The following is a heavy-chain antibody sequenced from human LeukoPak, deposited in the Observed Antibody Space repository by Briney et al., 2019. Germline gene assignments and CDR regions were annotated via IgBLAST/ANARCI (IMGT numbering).Heavy chain of an antibody. D-gene: IGHD3-16*01. V-gene: IGHV1-2*02. CDR3: VRTRVLMDNYYYYMDV. CDR2: INPNTGGT. CDR1: GYIFTAYY. J-gene: IGHJ6*03. Sequence: ASVKVSCKASGYIFTAYYMYWVRQAPGQGLEWMGWINPNTGGTNYAQKFQGRVTMTRDTSISTAYMELNGLRSDDTAVYYCVRTRVLMDNYYYYMDVWGRGTTVTVSS.